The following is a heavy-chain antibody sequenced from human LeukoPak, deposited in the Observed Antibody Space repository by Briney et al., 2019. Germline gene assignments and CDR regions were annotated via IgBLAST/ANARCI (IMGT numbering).Heavy chain of an antibody. J-gene: IGHJ5*02. Sequence: GGSLRLSCAASEFTVISNYMGWVRKAPGKGLEWVSVIYSGGSTYQADSVKARFTISRDNSKNTLYLQMNSLRAEDTAVYYCASYYYDSIRGFDPWGQGTLFTVSS. CDR2: IYSGGST. CDR1: EFTVISNY. CDR3: ASYYYDSIRGFDP. D-gene: IGHD3-22*01. V-gene: IGHV3-66*01.